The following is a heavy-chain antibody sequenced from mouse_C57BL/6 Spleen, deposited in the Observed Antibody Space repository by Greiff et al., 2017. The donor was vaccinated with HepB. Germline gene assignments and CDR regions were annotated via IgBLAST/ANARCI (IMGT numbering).Heavy chain of an antibody. J-gene: IGHJ3*01. V-gene: IGHV1-64*01. Sequence: QVQLQQPGAELVKPGASVKLSCKASGYTFTSYWMHWVKQRPGQGLEWIGMIHPNSGSTNYNEKFKSKATLTVDKSSSTAYMQLSSLTSEDSAVYYCARSGSSGYGFAYWGQGTLVTVSA. CDR3: ARSGSSGYGFAY. CDR1: GYTFTSYW. CDR2: IHPNSGST. D-gene: IGHD3-2*02.